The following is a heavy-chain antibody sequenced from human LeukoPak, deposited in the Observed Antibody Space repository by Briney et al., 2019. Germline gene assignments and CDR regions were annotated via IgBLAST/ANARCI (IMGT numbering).Heavy chain of an antibody. J-gene: IGHJ4*02. CDR2: IYYSGST. D-gene: IGHD2-21*01. CDR1: GGSISSFY. V-gene: IGHV4-59*01. CDR3: ARGVVIAPQTFDY. Sequence: SETLSLTCTVSGGSISSFYWSWIRQPPGKGLEWIGYIYYSGSTNYNPSLKSRVTISVDTSKNQFSLKLSSVTAADTAVYYCARGVVIAPQTFDYWAREPWSPSPQ.